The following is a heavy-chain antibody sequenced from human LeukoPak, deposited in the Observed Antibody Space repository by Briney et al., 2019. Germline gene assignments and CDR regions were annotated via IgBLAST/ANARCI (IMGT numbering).Heavy chain of an antibody. Sequence: SETLSLTCTVSGGSISSYHWSWIRQPPGKGLEWIGYIYYSGSTNYNPSLKGRVTISIDASKNQFSLWLSSVTAADTAVYHCASARLGSGLEGAFDVWGQGTMVTVSS. J-gene: IGHJ3*01. D-gene: IGHD6-25*01. CDR3: ASARLGSGLEGAFDV. CDR2: IYYSGST. V-gene: IGHV4-59*01. CDR1: GGSISSYH.